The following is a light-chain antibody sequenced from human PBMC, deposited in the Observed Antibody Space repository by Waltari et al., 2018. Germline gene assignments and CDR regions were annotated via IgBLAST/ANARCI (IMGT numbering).Light chain of an antibody. CDR1: ISNIGAGYD. J-gene: IGLJ2*01. CDR2: GNN. CDR3: QSYDNILSGGV. V-gene: IGLV1-40*01. Sequence: QSVLTQPPSVSGAPGQRVTIHCTGSISNIGAGYDVHWYQQLPGTAPKLLIYGNNNRPSGVPDRFSGSKSGTSASLAITGLQSDDEADYYCQSYDNILSGGVFGGGTKLTVL.